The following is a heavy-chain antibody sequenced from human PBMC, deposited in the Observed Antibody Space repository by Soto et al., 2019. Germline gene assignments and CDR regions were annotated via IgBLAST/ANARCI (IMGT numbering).Heavy chain of an antibody. V-gene: IGHV3-23*01. D-gene: IGHD2-2*01. J-gene: IGHJ6*03. CDR3: AKSPDCSSTTCYRYYYYMDV. CDR2: IGGSGGST. CDR1: GFTFRSHA. Sequence: PGGSLRLSCAASGFTFRSHAMSWVRQAPGKGLEWVSVIGGSGGSTFYTDSVKGRFTISRDNSKNTLSRQMNSLRAEDTAVYYCAKSPDCSSTTCYRYYYYMDVWGKGTTVTVSS.